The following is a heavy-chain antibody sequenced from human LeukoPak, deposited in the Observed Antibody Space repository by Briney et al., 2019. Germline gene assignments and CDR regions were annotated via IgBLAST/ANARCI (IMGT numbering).Heavy chain of an antibody. CDR1: GYTFSSYG. CDR2: ISAYTGHT. Sequence: ASVKVSCKASGYTFSSYGFSWVRQAPGQGLEWMGWISAYTGHTMFAQKYQGRVTMTTDTSTSTAYMELRSLRSDDTAVYYCARGGGSYGDYSLWLGYWGQGTLVTVSS. D-gene: IGHD4-17*01. J-gene: IGHJ4*02. CDR3: ARGGGSYGDYSLWLGY. V-gene: IGHV1-18*01.